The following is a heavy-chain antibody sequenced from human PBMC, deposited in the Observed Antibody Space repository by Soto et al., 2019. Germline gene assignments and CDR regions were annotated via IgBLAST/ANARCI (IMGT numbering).Heavy chain of an antibody. CDR2: ISYDGSNK. CDR3: AKDLRAYCSGGSCYYFDY. J-gene: IGHJ4*02. V-gene: IGHV3-30*18. CDR1: GFTFSSYG. D-gene: IGHD2-15*01. Sequence: QVQLVESGGGVVQPGRSLRLSCAASGFTFSSYGMHWVRQAPGKGLEWVAVISYDGSNKYYADSVKGRFTISRDNSKNTLYLQMNSLRAEDTAVYYCAKDLRAYCSGGSCYYFDYRGQGTLVTVSS.